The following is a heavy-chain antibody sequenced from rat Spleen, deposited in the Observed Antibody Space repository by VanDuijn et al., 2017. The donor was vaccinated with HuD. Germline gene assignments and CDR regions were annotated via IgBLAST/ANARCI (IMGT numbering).Heavy chain of an antibody. CDR2: INPDGGST. V-gene: IGHV5-58*01. J-gene: IGHJ1*01. D-gene: IGHD1-2*01. CDR1: GFTFSSYW. CDR3: ARQSSSIPYYWYFDF. Sequence: EVQLVETGGGLVQPGRSLKLSCVASGFTFSSYWMYWIRQAPGKGLEWVSSINPDGGSTFYRDSVKGRFTISRDNAKSTLYLQMDSLRSEDTATYYCARQSSSIPYYWYFDFWGPGTMVTVSS.